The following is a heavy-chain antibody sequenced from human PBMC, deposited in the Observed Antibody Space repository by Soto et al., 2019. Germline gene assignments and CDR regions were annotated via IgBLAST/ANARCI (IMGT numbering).Heavy chain of an antibody. J-gene: IGHJ5*02. CDR3: ARSMNSGYVDWFDP. D-gene: IGHD5-12*01. CDR1: GGSISSGDYY. Sequence: SSETLSLTCTVSGGSISSGDYYWSWIRQPPGKGLEWIGYIYYSGSTYYNPSLKSRVTISVDTSKNQFSLKLSSVTAADTAVYYCARSMNSGYVDWFDPWGQGTLVTVSS. CDR2: IYYSGST. V-gene: IGHV4-30-4*01.